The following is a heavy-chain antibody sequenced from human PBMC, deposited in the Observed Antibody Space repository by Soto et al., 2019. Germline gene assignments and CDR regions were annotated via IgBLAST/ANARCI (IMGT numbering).Heavy chain of an antibody. CDR3: TRADCSSTSCKTGMLP. CDR1: GYTFTGYY. Sequence: QVQLVQSGAEVKKPGASVKVSCKASGYTFTGYYMHWVRQAPGQALEWMGWINPNRGGKNYAQKFQGRVTMTRDTSSSTADMERCRRRSAGTAVYYSTRADCSSTSCKTGMLPWGQGTLVTVSS. D-gene: IGHD2-2*01. V-gene: IGHV1-2*02. CDR2: INPNRGGK. J-gene: IGHJ5*02.